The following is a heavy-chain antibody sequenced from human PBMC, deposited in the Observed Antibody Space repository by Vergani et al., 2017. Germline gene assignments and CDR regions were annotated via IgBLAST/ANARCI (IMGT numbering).Heavy chain of an antibody. D-gene: IGHD3-22*01. V-gene: IGHV4-61*02. CDR3: ARDRGGSRTRYYDSTDAFDI. J-gene: IGHJ3*02. CDR2: IYTSGRT. Sequence: QVQLQESGPGLVKPSQTLSLTCTVSGGSISSGSYYWSWIRQPAGKGLEWIGRIYTSGRTNYNPSLKSRVTMSVDTSKNQFSLKLSSVTAADTAVYYCARDRGGSRTRYYDSTDAFDIWGQGTMVTVSS. CDR1: GGSISSGSYY.